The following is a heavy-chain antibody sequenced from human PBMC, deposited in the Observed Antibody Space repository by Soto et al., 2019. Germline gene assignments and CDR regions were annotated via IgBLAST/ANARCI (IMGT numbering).Heavy chain of an antibody. Sequence: ASVKVSCKASENTFIGYYLHWVRQAPGQGLEWMGWISPYSGDTESAQKFQGRVTLTRDNSTRTVYMELSRLTSDDTAVYYCAWAGPNPIFNHLGQRALVTVSS. J-gene: IGHJ4*02. CDR2: ISPYSGDT. D-gene: IGHD3-3*01. CDR1: ENTFIGYY. V-gene: IGHV1-2*02. CDR3: AWAGPNPIFNH.